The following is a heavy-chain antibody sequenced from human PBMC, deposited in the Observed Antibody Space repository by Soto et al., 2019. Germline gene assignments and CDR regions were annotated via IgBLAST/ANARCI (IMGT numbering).Heavy chain of an antibody. CDR2: LNVGNGES. CDR1: GDIFRKYA. Sequence: ASVKVSCKASGDIFRKYAMHWVRQAPGQRPEWMGWLNVGNGESKYSQKFQGRVTLTTDTSATTAYMELSGLMSEDTAVYYCARDGRVTMRHFAFWGQGTMVTVSS. J-gene: IGHJ3*01. D-gene: IGHD4-17*01. V-gene: IGHV1-3*01. CDR3: ARDGRVTMRHFAF.